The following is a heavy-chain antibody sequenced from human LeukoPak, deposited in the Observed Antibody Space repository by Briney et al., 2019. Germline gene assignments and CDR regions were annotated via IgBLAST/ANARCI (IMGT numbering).Heavy chain of an antibody. CDR1: GFTFSDYY. CDR3: AREGCSSTSCYVRGPFDP. V-gene: IGHV3-11*01. CDR2: ISSTGSTI. Sequence: PGGSLRLSCAASGFTFSDYYMSWLRQAPAKGLQSVSYISSTGSTIYYADSVKGRFTISRDNAKSSLYLQMNSLRAEDTAVYYCAREGCSSTSCYVRGPFDPWGQGTLVTVSS. D-gene: IGHD2-2*01. J-gene: IGHJ5*02.